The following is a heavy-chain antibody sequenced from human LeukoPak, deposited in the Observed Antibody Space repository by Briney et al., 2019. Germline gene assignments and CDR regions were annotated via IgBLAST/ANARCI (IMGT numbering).Heavy chain of an antibody. D-gene: IGHD4-17*01. CDR3: ARRVTTRYYYYYYMDV. J-gene: IGHJ6*03. Sequence: ASVKVSCKASGYTFISYDINWVRQVTGQGLEWMGWMNPNSGNAGYAQKFQGRVTMTRNTSISTAYMELSSLRSEDTAVYYCARRVTTRYYYYYYMDVWGKGTTVTISS. V-gene: IGHV1-8*01. CDR1: GYTFISYD. CDR2: MNPNSGNA.